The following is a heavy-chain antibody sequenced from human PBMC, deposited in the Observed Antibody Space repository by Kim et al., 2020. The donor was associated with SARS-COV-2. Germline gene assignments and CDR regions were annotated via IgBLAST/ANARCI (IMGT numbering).Heavy chain of an antibody. D-gene: IGHD3-16*01. CDR1: GFTFSNYA. Sequence: GESLRLSCAASGFTFSNYAMSWVRQAPGKGLEWVSYIRGGGAVTHYAGSVKGRCTISRDNFKNTLYLQVDSLRAEDTAVYYCAKCHSDWGNDAFDIWGLGTMVTVSS. CDR2: IRGGGAVT. V-gene: IGHV3-23*01. CDR3: AKCHSDWGNDAFDI. J-gene: IGHJ3*02.